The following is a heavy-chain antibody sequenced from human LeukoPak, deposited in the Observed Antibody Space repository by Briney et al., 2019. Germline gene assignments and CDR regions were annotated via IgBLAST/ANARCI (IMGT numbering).Heavy chain of an antibody. CDR2: ISSYNGNA. Sequence: ASVKVSCKPSGYTFTNYGFSWVRQAPGQGLECMGWISSYNGNAAYAQKFQGRVTMTTDTSTSTAYMDLRSLRPDDTAVYYCARARSDNYYQCDYWGQGTLVTVSS. V-gene: IGHV1-18*04. D-gene: IGHD1-26*01. CDR1: GYTFTNYG. CDR3: ARARSDNYYQCDY. J-gene: IGHJ4*02.